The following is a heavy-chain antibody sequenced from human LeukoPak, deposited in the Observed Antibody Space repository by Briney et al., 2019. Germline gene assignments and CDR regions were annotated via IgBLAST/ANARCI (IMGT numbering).Heavy chain of an antibody. CDR1: GFTFSRYW. J-gene: IGHJ4*02. Sequence: PGGSLRLSCAASGFTFSRYWMSWVRQAPGKGLEWVASVKEDGSQKNYMDSVKGRFTISRDNAKKSLVLGMNSLRVEDTAVYYCAREAYWGPGILVTVSS. V-gene: IGHV3-7*01. CDR3: AREAY. CDR2: VKEDGSQK.